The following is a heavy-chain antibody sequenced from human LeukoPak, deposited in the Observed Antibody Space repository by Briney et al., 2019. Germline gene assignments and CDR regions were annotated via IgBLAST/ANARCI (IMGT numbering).Heavy chain of an antibody. CDR1: GFTFNTYS. CDR3: AKTLGTPDSDY. J-gene: IGHJ4*02. D-gene: IGHD7-27*01. V-gene: IGHV3-30*18. Sequence: GGSLRLSCEASGFTFNTYSMNWARQAPGKGLEWVAVISYDGSNKYYVDSVKGRFTISRDNSKNTLYLQMNSLRAEDTAVYYCAKTLGTPDSDYWGRGTLVTVSS. CDR2: ISYDGSNK.